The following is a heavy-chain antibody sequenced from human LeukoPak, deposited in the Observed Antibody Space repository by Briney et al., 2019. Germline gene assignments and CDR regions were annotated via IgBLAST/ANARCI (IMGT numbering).Heavy chain of an antibody. D-gene: IGHD4-23*01. CDR3: ARLPEGHITVVTPYS. CDR1: GGTFSSYA. J-gene: IGHJ4*02. V-gene: IGHV1-69*05. CDR2: IIPIFGTA. Sequence: ASVKVSRKASGGTFSSYAISWVRQAPGQGLEWMGGIIPIFGTANYAQKFQGRVTITTDESTGTAYMELSSLRSEDTAVYYCARLPEGHITVVTPYSWGQGTLVTVSS.